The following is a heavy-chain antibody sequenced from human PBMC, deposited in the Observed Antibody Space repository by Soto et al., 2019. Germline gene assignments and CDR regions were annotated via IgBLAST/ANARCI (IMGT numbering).Heavy chain of an antibody. Sequence: QVQLVQSGAEVKKPGSSVKVSCKASGGTFSSYAISWVRQAPGQGLEWMGGIIPIFGTANYAQKCQGRVTITADESTSTAYMELSSLRSEDTAVYYCARAITVVTDYYYYGMDVWGQGTTVTVSS. CDR3: ARAITVVTDYYYYGMDV. CDR1: GGTFSSYA. V-gene: IGHV1-69*01. D-gene: IGHD2-15*01. J-gene: IGHJ6*02. CDR2: IIPIFGTA.